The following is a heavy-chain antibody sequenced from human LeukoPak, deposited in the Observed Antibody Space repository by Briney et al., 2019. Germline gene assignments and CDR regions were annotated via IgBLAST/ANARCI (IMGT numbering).Heavy chain of an antibody. V-gene: IGHV3-30*04. D-gene: IGHD6-25*01. Sequence: GGSLRLSCAASGFTFSSYAMHWVRQAPGKGLEWVAVISYDGSNKYYADSVKGRFTISRDNAKNSLFLQMNSLRAEDTAMYYCAREKRRVRLHSFFDYWGRGTLVTVSS. CDR1: GFTFSSYA. CDR3: AREKRRVRLHSFFDY. J-gene: IGHJ4*02. CDR2: ISYDGSNK.